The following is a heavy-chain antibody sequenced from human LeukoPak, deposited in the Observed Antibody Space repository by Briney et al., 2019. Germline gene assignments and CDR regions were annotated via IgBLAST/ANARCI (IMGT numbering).Heavy chain of an antibody. CDR2: ISSSSSTI. V-gene: IGHV3-48*01. J-gene: IGHJ6*03. D-gene: IGHD2-2*02. Sequence: GGSLRLSCAASGFTFSSYSMNWVRQAPGKGLEWVSYISSSSSTIYYADSVKSRFTISRDNAKNSLYLQMNSLRAEDTAVYYCARDFWGCSSTSCYTLPYYYYYMDVWGKGTTVTVSS. CDR3: ARDFWGCSSTSCYTLPYYYYYMDV. CDR1: GFTFSSYS.